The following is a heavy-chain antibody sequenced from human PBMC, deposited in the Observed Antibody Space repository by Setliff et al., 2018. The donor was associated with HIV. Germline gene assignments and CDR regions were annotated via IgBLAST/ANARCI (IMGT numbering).Heavy chain of an antibody. Sequence: GGSLRLSCAASGFTFSGYEMSWVRQAPGKGLEWVSSISSSSTYIYYADSVKGRFTISRDNAKNSLYLQMNGLKTEDTAVYYCTVHTALDCWGQGTLVTVSS. D-gene: IGHD5-18*01. V-gene: IGHV3-21*03. CDR1: GFTFSGYE. CDR3: TVHTALDC. J-gene: IGHJ4*02. CDR2: ISSSSTYI.